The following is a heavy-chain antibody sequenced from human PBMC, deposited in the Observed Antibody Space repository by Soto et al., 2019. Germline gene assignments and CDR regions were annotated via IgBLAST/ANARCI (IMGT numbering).Heavy chain of an antibody. V-gene: IGHV1-46*01. J-gene: IGHJ4*02. Sequence: QVQLVQSGAEVKKPWASVKVSCKASGYTFTSYYMHWVRQAPGQGLEWMGIINPSGGSTSYAQKFQGRVTMTRDTSTSTVYMELSSLRSEDTAVYYCARGRAIFGVVTYYFDYWGQGTLVTVSS. CDR1: GYTFTSYY. CDR3: ARGRAIFGVVTYYFDY. CDR2: INPSGGST. D-gene: IGHD3-3*01.